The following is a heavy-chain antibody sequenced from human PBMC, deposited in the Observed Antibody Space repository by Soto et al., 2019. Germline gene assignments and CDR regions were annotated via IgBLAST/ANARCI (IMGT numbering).Heavy chain of an antibody. CDR2: ISGSGGGT. Sequence: GGSLRLSCAASGFTFSSYAMSWVRQAPGKGLEWVSAISGSGGGTYYADSVKGRFTISRDNSKNTLYLQMNSLRAEDTAVYYCAKDSDYSNYFYYFDYWGQGTLVTVSS. D-gene: IGHD4-4*01. J-gene: IGHJ4*02. V-gene: IGHV3-23*01. CDR3: AKDSDYSNYFYYFDY. CDR1: GFTFSSYA.